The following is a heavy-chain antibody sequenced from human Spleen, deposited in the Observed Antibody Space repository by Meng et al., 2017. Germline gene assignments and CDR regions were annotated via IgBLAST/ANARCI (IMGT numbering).Heavy chain of an antibody. CDR1: GRTFNTRT. Sequence: SVKVSCKASGRTFNTRTFSWLRQAPGQGLEWMGRITPIVGGPTYAQNFQGRVTIAADKSTSTVYMELSGLRSEDTAVYFCARDPLGARLRVAFDFWGRGTMVTVSS. J-gene: IGHJ3*01. CDR2: ITPIVGGP. V-gene: IGHV1-69*08. D-gene: IGHD1-26*01. CDR3: ARDPLGARLRVAFDF.